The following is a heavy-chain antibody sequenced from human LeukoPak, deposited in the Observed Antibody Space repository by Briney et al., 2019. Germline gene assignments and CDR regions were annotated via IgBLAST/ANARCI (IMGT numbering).Heavy chain of an antibody. CDR1: GGSISSGGYY. V-gene: IGHV4-30-2*01. J-gene: IGHJ4*02. D-gene: IGHD1-26*01. CDR2: IYHSGST. CDR3: SRQERWEQPMFFDY. Sequence: PSETLSLTCTVSGGSISSGGYYWSWIRQPPGKGLEWIGYIYHSGSTYYNPSLKSRVTISVDRSKNQFSLKLSSVTAADTAVYYCSRQERWEQPMFFDYWGQGTLVTVSS.